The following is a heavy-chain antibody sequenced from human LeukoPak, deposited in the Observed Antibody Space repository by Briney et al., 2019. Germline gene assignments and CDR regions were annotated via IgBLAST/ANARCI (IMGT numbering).Heavy chain of an antibody. Sequence: KPSETLSLTCTVSGGSISSYYWNWIRQPPGKGLEWIGYIYYSGRTNYNPSLKSRVTISVDKSKNQFSLKLSSVTAADTAVYYCMGADYGGHWGQGTLVTVSS. CDR3: MGADYGGH. CDR2: IYYSGRT. V-gene: IGHV4-59*12. CDR1: GGSISSYY. D-gene: IGHD4-17*01. J-gene: IGHJ4*02.